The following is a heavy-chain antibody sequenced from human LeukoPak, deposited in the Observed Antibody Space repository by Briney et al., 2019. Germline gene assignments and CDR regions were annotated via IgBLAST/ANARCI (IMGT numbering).Heavy chain of an antibody. Sequence: SVKVSCKASGYTFTGYYMHWVRQAPGQGLEWMGGIIPIFGTANYAQKFQGRVTITADESTSTAYMELSSLRSEDTAVYYCARGPYDILTGPIYYYYYMDVWGKGTTVTISS. J-gene: IGHJ6*03. CDR1: GYTFTGYY. CDR2: IIPIFGTA. CDR3: ARGPYDILTGPIYYYYYMDV. D-gene: IGHD3-9*01. V-gene: IGHV1-69*13.